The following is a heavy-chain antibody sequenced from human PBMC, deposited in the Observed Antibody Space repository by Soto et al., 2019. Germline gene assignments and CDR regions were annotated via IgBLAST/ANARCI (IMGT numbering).Heavy chain of an antibody. CDR3: AKGGEAVVIPAAKRNAFDM. CDR2: VSVSGGTT. V-gene: IGHV3-23*01. Sequence: GGSLRLSCTASGFTFSSYAMSWVRQAPGKGLEWVSGVSVSGGTTYYADSVKGRFTSSRDNSKSTLFLQMNSLTAEDTAVYYCAKGGEAVVIPAAKRNAFDMWGQGTMVTVSS. J-gene: IGHJ3*02. D-gene: IGHD2-2*01. CDR1: GFTFSSYA.